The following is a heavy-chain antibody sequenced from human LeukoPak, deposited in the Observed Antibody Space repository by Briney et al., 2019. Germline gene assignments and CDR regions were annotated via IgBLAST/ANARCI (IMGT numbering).Heavy chain of an antibody. V-gene: IGHV3-7*01. CDR2: INQDGSEK. Sequence: PGGSLRLSCAATGCTFSSYWMSWLRQAPGKGLEWVANINQDGSEKYYVDSVKGRFTISRDNAKNSLYLQMNSLRAEDTAVYYCARETGDDYYFDYWGQGTLVSLSS. CDR3: ARETGDDYYFDY. CDR1: GCTFSSYW. J-gene: IGHJ4*02. D-gene: IGHD7-27*01.